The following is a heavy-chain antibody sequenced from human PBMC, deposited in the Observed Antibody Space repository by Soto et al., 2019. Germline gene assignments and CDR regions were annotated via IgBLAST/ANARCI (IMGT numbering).Heavy chain of an antibody. CDR1: GGTFSSYA. D-gene: IGHD6-13*01. CDR2: IIPIFGTA. V-gene: IGHV1-69*13. Sequence: SVKVSCKASGGTFSSYAISWVRQAPGQGLEWMGGIIPIFGTANYAQKFQGRVTITADESTSTAYTELSSLRSEDTAVYYCARSWGYSSGWYSSQDYYYGMDVWGQGTTVTVSS. J-gene: IGHJ6*02. CDR3: ARSWGYSSGWYSSQDYYYGMDV.